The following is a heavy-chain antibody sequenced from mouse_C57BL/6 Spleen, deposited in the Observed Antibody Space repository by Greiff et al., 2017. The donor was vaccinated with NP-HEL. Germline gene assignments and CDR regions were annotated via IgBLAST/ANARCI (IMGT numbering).Heavy chain of an antibody. V-gene: IGHV2-2*01. D-gene: IGHD1-1*01. CDR3: ARKGGSSYDYAMDY. J-gene: IGHJ4*01. CDR1: GFSLTSYG. CDR2: IWSGGST. Sequence: QVQLKESGPGLVQPSQSLSITCTVSGFSLTSYGVHWVRQSPGKGLEWLGVIWSGGSTDYNAAFISRLSISKDNSKSQVCCKMNSLQADDTAIYYCARKGGSSYDYAMDYWGQGTSVTVSS.